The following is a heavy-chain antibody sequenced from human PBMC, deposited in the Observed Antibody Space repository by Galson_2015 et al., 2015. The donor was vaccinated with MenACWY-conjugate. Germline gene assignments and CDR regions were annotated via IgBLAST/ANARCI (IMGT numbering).Heavy chain of an antibody. CDR3: ASELDGGVSGIRSYYYYGMDV. J-gene: IGHJ6*02. Sequence: SVKASCKASGYTFSSFPVHWARQAPGQRLEWMGWINVGTGNTEYSQRFQGRVTITRDTSAKIVHMELSSLTSEDTAVYHCASELDGGVSGIRSYYYYGMDVWGQGTTVTVSS. CDR1: GYTFSSFP. CDR2: INVGTGNT. V-gene: IGHV1-3*01. D-gene: IGHD1-20*01.